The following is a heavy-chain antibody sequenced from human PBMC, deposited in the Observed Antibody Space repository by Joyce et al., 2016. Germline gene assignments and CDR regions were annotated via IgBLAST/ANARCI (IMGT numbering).Heavy chain of an antibody. CDR3: AKEGPSGDYVDY. D-gene: IGHD4-17*01. CDR2: ISHDGRNK. J-gene: IGHJ4*02. CDR1: GFTYKTHG. V-gene: IGHV3-30*18. Sequence: QVQLVESGGAVVQPGGSLRLYCAAPGFTYKTHGMHCVRQAPGKGLDCITLISHDGRNKFYTDSVKGRFTISRDNTKNTVNLQMISLRAEDTAVYYCAKEGPSGDYVDYWGQGTLVAVSS.